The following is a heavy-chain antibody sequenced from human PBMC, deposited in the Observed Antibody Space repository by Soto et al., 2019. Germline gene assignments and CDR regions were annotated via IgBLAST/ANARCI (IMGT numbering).Heavy chain of an antibody. CDR3: ARELERSDYYYGMDV. Sequence: PGESLKISCKGSGYSFTSYWISWVRQMPGKGLEWMGRIDPSDSYTNYSPSFQGHVTISADKSISTAYLQWSSLKASDTAMYYCARELERSDYYYGMDVWGQGTTVTVSS. CDR1: GYSFTSYW. CDR2: IDPSDSYT. J-gene: IGHJ6*02. D-gene: IGHD1-1*01. V-gene: IGHV5-10-1*01.